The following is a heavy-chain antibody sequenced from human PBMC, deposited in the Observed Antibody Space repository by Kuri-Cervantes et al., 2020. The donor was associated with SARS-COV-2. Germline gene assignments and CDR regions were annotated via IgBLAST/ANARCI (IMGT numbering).Heavy chain of an antibody. V-gene: IGHV4-30-4*08. CDR3: ARAPGRDCSSTSCYRVPDYYYMDV. CDR2: IYYSGST. CDR1: GGSISSGDYY. D-gene: IGHD2-2*01. J-gene: IGHJ6*03. Sequence: SETLSLTCTVSGGSISSGDYYWSWIRQPPGKGLEWIGYIYYSGSTYYNPSLKSRVTISVDRSKNQFSLKLSSVTAADTAVYYCARAPGRDCSSTSCYRVPDYYYMDVWGKGTTVTVSS.